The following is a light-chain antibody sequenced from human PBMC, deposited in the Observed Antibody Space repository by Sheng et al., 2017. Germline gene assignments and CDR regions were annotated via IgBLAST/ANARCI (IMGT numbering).Light chain of an antibody. Sequence: SYELTQPSSVSVSPGQTARITCSGDVLAKKYSRWFQLKPDQAPVVVIYKDTERPSGISERFSGSSSGTTVTLTISGAQVEDEADYYCYSAPGNNRRVFGGGTKLTVL. CDR2: KDT. J-gene: IGLJ3*02. CDR3: YSAPGNNRRV. CDR1: VLAKKY. V-gene: IGLV3-27*01.